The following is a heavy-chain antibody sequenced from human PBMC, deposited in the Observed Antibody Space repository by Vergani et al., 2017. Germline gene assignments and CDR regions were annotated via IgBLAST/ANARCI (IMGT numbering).Heavy chain of an antibody. D-gene: IGHD3-22*01. CDR2: IYYSGST. V-gene: IGHV4-30-4*08. CDR1: GGSISSGDYY. Sequence: QVQLQESGPGLVKPSQTLSLTCTVSGGSISSGDYYWSWIRQPPGKGLEWIGYIYYSGSTYYNPSLKSLVTISVDTSKNQFSLKLSSVTAADTAVYYCARADWGDSSGYYYDYWGQGTLVTVSS. J-gene: IGHJ4*02. CDR3: ARADWGDSSGYYYDY.